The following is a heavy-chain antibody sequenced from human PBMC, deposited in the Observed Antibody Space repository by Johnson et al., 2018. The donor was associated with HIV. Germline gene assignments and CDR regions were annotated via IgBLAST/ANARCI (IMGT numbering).Heavy chain of an antibody. CDR1: GFTFTNYA. Sequence: VQLVESGGGLVQPGGSLRLSCAASGFTFTNYAMSWVRQSPGKGLEWVSAISGSGGSTYYADSVKGRFTITRDNSKNTLYLQMNSLRADDTAVYYCAKNGQAGAFDIWGQGTMVTVSS. V-gene: IGHV3-23*04. CDR2: ISGSGGST. D-gene: IGHD2-8*01. J-gene: IGHJ3*02. CDR3: AKNGQAGAFDI.